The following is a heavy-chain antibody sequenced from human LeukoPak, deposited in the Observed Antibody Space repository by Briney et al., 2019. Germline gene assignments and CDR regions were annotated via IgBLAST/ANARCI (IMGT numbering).Heavy chain of an antibody. CDR3: AELGITMIGGV. V-gene: IGHV3-7*01. CDR2: IQEDGKKE. Sequence: GGSLRLSCEAPGFTFTKFWMSWVRQAPGKGLEWVANIQEDGKKENYVDSVRGRFTISRDNAKNSIYLQMNSLRVEDTAVYYCAELGITMIGGVWGKGTTVTISS. J-gene: IGHJ6*04. D-gene: IGHD3-10*02. CDR1: GFTFTKFW.